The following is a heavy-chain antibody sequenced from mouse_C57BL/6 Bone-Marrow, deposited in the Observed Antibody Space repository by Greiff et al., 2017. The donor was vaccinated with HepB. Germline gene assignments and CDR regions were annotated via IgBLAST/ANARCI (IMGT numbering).Heavy chain of an antibody. CDR2: IDPSDSYT. Sequence: QVQLQQPGAELVKPGASVKLSCKASGYTFTSYWMQWVKQRPGQGLEWIGEIDPSDSYTNYNQKFKGKATLTVDTSSSTAYMQLSSLTSEDSAVYYCARDYSGPFAYWGQGTLVTVSA. D-gene: IGHD1-2*01. CDR3: ARDYSGPFAY. V-gene: IGHV1-50*01. J-gene: IGHJ3*01. CDR1: GYTFTSYW.